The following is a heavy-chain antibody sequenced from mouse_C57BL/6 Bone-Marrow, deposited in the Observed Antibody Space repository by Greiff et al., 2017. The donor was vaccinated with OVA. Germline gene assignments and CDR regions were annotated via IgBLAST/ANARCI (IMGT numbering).Heavy chain of an antibody. CDR1: GYSFNTYA. CDR3: VRQYYPY. D-gene: IGHD1-1*01. V-gene: IGHV10-1*01. CDR2: IRSKGNNYAT. Sequence: EVQRVESGGGLVQPKGSLKLSCAASGYSFNTYAMNWFRQAPGKGLEWFARIRSKGNNYATYYADSVKNRFTISRDESESMLYLQMNNLKTEDTAMYYCVRQYYPYWGQGTLVTVSA. J-gene: IGHJ3*01.